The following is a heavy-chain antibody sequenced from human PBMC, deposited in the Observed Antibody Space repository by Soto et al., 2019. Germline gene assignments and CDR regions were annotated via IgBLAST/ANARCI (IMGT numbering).Heavy chain of an antibody. J-gene: IGHJ6*02. CDR3: ATGGHNDGYNFYHGMDV. Sequence: QVQVVQSGAEVKKPGSSVKVSCKVSGGIFTNNAISWLRQAPGQGLEWLGGVIPLFDTAYYAQIFRGRLRSSADGATSTAYMELSGLTSADTAVYFCATGGHNDGYNFYHGMDVWGQGTTVTVS. V-gene: IGHV1-69*01. D-gene: IGHD5-18*01. CDR1: GGIFTNNA. CDR2: VIPLFDTA.